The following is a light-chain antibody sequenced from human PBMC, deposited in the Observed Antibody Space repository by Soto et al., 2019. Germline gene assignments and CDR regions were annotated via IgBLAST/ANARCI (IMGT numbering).Light chain of an antibody. V-gene: IGKV4-1*01. Sequence: DIVMTQSPDSLAVSLGERATIHCTSSQRVLYSSNNKHYLAWYQQKPGQPPKLLIYWASTRESGVPDRFSSRGSGTDFTLTISSLQAEDVAVYYCQQYYSTPLTFGQGTKVEIK. CDR3: QQYYSTPLT. CDR2: WAS. CDR1: QRVLYSSNNKHY. J-gene: IGKJ1*01.